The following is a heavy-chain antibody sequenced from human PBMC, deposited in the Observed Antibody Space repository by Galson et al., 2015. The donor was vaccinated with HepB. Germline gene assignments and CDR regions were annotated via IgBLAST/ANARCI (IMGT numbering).Heavy chain of an antibody. CDR1: GYSFTSYG. V-gene: IGHV1-18*01. CDR3: ARDYYYDSSGWDDAFDI. Sequence: SVKVSCKASGYSFTSYGISWVRQAPGQGLEWMAWIKADNGDTNYAQNVTGRVTLTRDTSTSTAYMELRSLRSDDTAVYFCARDYYYDSSGWDDAFDIWGQGTMVTVSP. J-gene: IGHJ3*02. CDR2: IKADNGDT. D-gene: IGHD3-22*01.